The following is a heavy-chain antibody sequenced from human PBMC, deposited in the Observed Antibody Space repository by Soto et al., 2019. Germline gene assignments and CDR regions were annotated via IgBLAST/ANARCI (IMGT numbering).Heavy chain of an antibody. CDR1: GYTFTSYG. D-gene: IGHD2-2*02. CDR2: ISAYNGNT. J-gene: IGHJ6*02. CDR3: ATVGYCISTSCYSGPYYYYGMDV. Sequence: ASVKVSCKASGYTFTSYGISWVRQAPGQGLEWMGWISAYNGNTNYAQKLQGRVTMTTDTSTSTAYMELRSLRSDDTAVYYCATVGYCISTSCYSGPYYYYGMDVWGQGTTVTVSS. V-gene: IGHV1-18*01.